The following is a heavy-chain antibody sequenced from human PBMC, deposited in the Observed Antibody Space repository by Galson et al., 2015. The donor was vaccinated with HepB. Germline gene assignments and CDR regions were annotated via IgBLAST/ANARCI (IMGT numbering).Heavy chain of an antibody. V-gene: IGHV3-74*01. CDR2: INSDGSST. CDR1: GFTFSSYW. D-gene: IGHD3-16*02. CDR3: ARVDDYIWGSYRPSNYFDY. J-gene: IGHJ4*02. Sequence: SLRLSCAASGFTFSSYWMHWVRQAPGKGLVWVSRINSDGSSTSYADSVKGRFTISRDNAKNTLYLQMNSLRAEDTAVYCCARVDDYIWGSYRPSNYFDYWGQGTLVTVSS.